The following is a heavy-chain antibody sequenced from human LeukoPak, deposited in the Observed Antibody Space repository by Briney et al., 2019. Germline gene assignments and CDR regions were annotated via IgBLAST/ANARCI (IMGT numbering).Heavy chain of an antibody. J-gene: IGHJ4*02. CDR1: GDSISSYY. V-gene: IGHV4-59*01. CDR2: IYYSGST. CDR3: AKDRAYYYDSSDRIFDY. Sequence: TSETLSLTCTVSGDSISSYYWSWIRQPPGKGLEWIGYIYYSGSTKYNPSLKSRVTISVDTSKNQFSLKLSSVTAADTAVYYCAKDRAYYYDSSDRIFDYWGQGTLVTVSS. D-gene: IGHD3-22*01.